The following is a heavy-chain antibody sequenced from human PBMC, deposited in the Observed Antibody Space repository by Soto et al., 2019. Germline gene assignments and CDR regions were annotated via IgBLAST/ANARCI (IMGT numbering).Heavy chain of an antibody. CDR1: GFTFGDYA. J-gene: IGHJ6*02. D-gene: IGHD3-22*01. V-gene: IGHV3-49*03. CDR2: IRSKAYGGTT. Sequence: GGSLRLSCTASGFTFGDYAMSWFRQAPGKGLEWVGFIRSKAYGGTTEYAASVKGRFTISRDDSKSIAYLQMNSLKTEDTAVYYCTRDSVYYDSSGRTYYGMDVWGQGTTVTVSS. CDR3: TRDSVYYDSSGRTYYGMDV.